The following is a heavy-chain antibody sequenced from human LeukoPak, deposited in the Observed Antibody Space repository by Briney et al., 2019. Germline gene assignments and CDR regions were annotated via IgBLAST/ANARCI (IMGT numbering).Heavy chain of an antibody. V-gene: IGHV4-61*02. CDR1: GGSISSGSYY. D-gene: IGHD3-10*01. Sequence: PSETLSLTCTVSGGSISSGSYYWSWIRQPAGKGLEWIGRIYTSGSTNYNPSLKSRITISVDTSKNQFSLKLSSVTAADTAVYYCAGDMRFGEPLSVWGKGTTVTVSS. CDR2: IYTSGST. CDR3: AGDMRFGEPLSV. J-gene: IGHJ6*04.